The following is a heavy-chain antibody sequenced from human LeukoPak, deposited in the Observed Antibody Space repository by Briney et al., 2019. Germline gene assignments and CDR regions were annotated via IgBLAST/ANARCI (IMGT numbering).Heavy chain of an antibody. V-gene: IGHV6-1*01. Sequence: SQTLSLTCAISGDSVSRNSVAWNWIRQSPSRGLEWLGRTYYRSKWYNDYAVSVRSRISINPDTSKNQFSLQLNSVTPGDTAVYYCARGQYSAHDYWGQGTLVTVSS. CDR3: ARGQYSAHDY. CDR2: TYYRSKWYN. J-gene: IGHJ4*02. CDR1: GDSVSRNSVA. D-gene: IGHD4-11*01.